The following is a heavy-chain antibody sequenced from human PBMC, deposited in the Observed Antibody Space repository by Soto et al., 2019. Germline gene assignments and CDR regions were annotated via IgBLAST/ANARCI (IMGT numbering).Heavy chain of an antibody. CDR3: VRYCSTTKCPFDY. J-gene: IGHJ4*02. CDR1: GGSISSGGSY. Sequence: QVQLQESGPGLVKPSQTLSLTCTVSGGSISSGGSYWGWIRQPPGKGLEWIRYIYYSGNTYFNPSLKSRVTLSVDTSKNQFSLNLSSVTAADTAVYYCVRYCSTTKCPFDYWGQGTLVTVSS. CDR2: IYYSGNT. V-gene: IGHV4-30-4*01. D-gene: IGHD2-2*01.